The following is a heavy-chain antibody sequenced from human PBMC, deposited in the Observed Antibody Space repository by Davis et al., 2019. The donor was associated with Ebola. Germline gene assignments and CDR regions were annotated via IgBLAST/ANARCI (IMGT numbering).Heavy chain of an antibody. V-gene: IGHV3-20*04. CDR3: ARHHYDSSGYYYFHF. J-gene: IGHJ4*02. CDR2: INWNGGST. Sequence: GESLKISCAASGFTFSRYAIHWVRQAPGKGLEWVSGINWNGGSTYYADSVQGRFTISRDNAKNSLYLQMNSLRAEDTAFYYCARHHYDSSGYYYFHFWGQGTLVTVSS. CDR1: GFTFSRYA. D-gene: IGHD3-22*01.